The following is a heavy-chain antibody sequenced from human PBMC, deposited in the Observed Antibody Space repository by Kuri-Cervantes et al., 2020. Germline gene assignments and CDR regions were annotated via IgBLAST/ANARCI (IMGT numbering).Heavy chain of an antibody. V-gene: IGHV6-1*01. CDR1: GDRVSSNNAV. J-gene: IGHJ5*02. CDR3: ARDRREWLAGRFAP. Sequence: SQTLSLTCAIPGDRVSSNNAVWDWIRQSPSRGLECLGRTYYRSKWYDDYAVSVKSRITNNPDTTKRQFYLQLNSVTDEDTAVYYCARDRREWLAGRFAPWGQGTLVTVSS. CDR2: TYYRSKWYD. D-gene: IGHD6-19*01.